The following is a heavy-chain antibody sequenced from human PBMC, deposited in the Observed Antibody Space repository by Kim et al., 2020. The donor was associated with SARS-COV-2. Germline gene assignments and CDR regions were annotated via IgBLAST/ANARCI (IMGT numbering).Heavy chain of an antibody. CDR3: ARGLSNTSGWGSHYCDL. V-gene: IGHV4-34*01. D-gene: IGHD3-10*01. Sequence: SETLSLTCAVYGGSFSGYYWSWIRQPPGKGLEWMGEINHSGRTNYNPSLKSQGTISVDTSTNQFSLKLTSVTAADTAVYFCARGLSNTSGWGSHYCDLWG. CDR1: GGSFSGYY. CDR2: INHSGRT. J-gene: IGHJ2*01.